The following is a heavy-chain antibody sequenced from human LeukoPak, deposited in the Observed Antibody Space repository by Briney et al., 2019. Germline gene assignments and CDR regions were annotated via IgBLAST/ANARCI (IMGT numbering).Heavy chain of an antibody. CDR1: GGSVSSRSYY. CDR3: ARLDSSGYYTLDV. J-gene: IGHJ6*02. Sequence: PSETLSLTCTVSGGSVSSRSYYWGWIRQPPGKGLERIGSIYYSGSTYYNPSLKSRVTISVDTSKNQFSLKLSSVTAADTAVYYCARLDSSGYYTLDVWGQGTTVTVSS. CDR2: IYYSGST. D-gene: IGHD3-22*01. V-gene: IGHV4-39*01.